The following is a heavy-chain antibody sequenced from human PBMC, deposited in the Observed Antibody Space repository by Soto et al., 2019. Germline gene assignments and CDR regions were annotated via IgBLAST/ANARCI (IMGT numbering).Heavy chain of an antibody. J-gene: IGHJ6*02. V-gene: IGHV4-34*01. D-gene: IGHD5-18*01. CDR3: ARGRGYVYGYKFDRMDV. CDR2: INHSGST. CDR1: RGSFSGFY. Sequence: SETLSLTCVVYRGSFSGFYWTWVRQTPGKGLEWIGEINHSGSTNYNPSLKNRVTISVDRSTNYFSLRMTSVTASHAAVYYCARGRGYVYGYKFDRMDVWGQGTTVSVS.